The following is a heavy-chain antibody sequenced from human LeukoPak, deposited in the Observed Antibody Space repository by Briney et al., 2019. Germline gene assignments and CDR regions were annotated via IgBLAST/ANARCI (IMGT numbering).Heavy chain of an antibody. CDR2: INPNSGGT. CDR3: ARDIPLTYSSSWEGYFDY. Sequence: ASVKVSCKASGYTFTGYYMHWVRQAPGQGLEWMGWINPNSGGTNYAQKFQGRVTMTRDTSISTAYMELSRLRSDDTAVYYCARDIPLTYSSSWEGYFDYWGQGTRVTVSS. V-gene: IGHV1-2*02. D-gene: IGHD6-13*01. CDR1: GYTFTGYY. J-gene: IGHJ4*02.